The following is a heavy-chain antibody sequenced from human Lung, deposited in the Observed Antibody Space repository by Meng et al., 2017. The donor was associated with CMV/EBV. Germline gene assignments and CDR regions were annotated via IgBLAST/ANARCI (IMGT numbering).Heavy chain of an antibody. V-gene: IGHV1-18*01. D-gene: IGHD1-26*01. CDR3: ARDVMGPTDY. CDR2: ISAYNGNT. J-gene: IGHJ4*02. CDR1: GYTFTSYG. Sequence: ASXXVSCKASGYTFTSYGISWVRQAPGQGLEWMGWISAYNGNTNYAQKLQGRVTMTTDTSTSTAYMELRSLRSDDTAVYYCARDVMGPTDYWVQGTLVTVSS.